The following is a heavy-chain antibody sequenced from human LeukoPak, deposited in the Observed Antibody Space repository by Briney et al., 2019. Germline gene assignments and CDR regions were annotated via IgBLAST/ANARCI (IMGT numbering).Heavy chain of an antibody. V-gene: IGHV3-74*01. CDR2: INSDGSST. CDR1: GFTFSSYW. J-gene: IGHJ4*02. CDR3: VRGGSGYSSSWSTFDS. D-gene: IGHD6-13*01. Sequence: GGSLRLSCAASGFTFSSYWMHWVGQTPGKGLVWVSRINSDGSSTSYADSVKGRFTISRDNAKNSLYLQMNSLRAEDTAVYYCVRGGSGYSSSWSTFDSWGQGTLVTVSS.